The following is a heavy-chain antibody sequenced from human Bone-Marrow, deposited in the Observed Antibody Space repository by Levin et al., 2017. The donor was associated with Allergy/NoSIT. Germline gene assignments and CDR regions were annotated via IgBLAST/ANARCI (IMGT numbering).Heavy chain of an antibody. V-gene: IGHV1-69*04. D-gene: IGHD2-2*01. CDR1: GDAFTTYA. J-gene: IGHJ4*02. Sequence: ASVKVSCKASGDAFTTYAISWVRQAPGQGLEWMGRITPIVDIANYAQNFHGRVTITADKSTSTAYMELSSLRSEDTAVYYCAREPAVPYSFDSWGQGTLVTVSS. CDR2: ITPIVDIA. CDR3: AREPAVPYSFDS.